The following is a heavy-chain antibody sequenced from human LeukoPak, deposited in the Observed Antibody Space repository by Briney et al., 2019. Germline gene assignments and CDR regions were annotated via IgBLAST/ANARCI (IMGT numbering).Heavy chain of an antibody. V-gene: IGHV3-43*02. CDR1: GFTFDDYA. J-gene: IGHJ1*01. D-gene: IGHD3-22*01. Sequence: GGSLRLSCAASGFTFDDYAMHWVRQAPGKGLEWVSLISGDGRSTYFADSVKGRFTISRDNSKNSLYLQMNSLRTEDTALYYCAKVYRYYDSSCQHWGQGTLVTVSS. CDR3: AKVYRYYDSSCQH. CDR2: ISGDGRST.